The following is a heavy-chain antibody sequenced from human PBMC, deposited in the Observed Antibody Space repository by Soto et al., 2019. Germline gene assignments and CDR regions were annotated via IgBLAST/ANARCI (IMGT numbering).Heavy chain of an antibody. CDR1: GGSFSGYY. D-gene: IGHD6-19*01. CDR2: INHSGST. J-gene: IGHJ4*02. V-gene: IGHV4-34*01. Sequence: SETLSLTCAVYGGSFSGYYWSWIRQPPGKGLEWIGEINHSGSTNYNPSLKSRVTISVDTSKNQFSLKLSSVTAADTAVYYCARVWKWLAGFDYWGQGTLVTVSS. CDR3: ARVWKWLAGFDY.